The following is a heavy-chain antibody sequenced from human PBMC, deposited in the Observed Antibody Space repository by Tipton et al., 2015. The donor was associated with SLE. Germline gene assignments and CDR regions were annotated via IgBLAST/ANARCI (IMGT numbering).Heavy chain of an antibody. CDR1: GFTFSSYE. D-gene: IGHD3/OR15-3a*01. Sequence: SLRLSCAASGFTFSSYEMNWVRQAPGKGLEWVSSISSSSSYIYYADSVKGRFTISRDNAKNSLYLQMNSLRAEDTAVYYCASVPRDLNYWGQGTLVTVSS. J-gene: IGHJ4*02. CDR3: ASVPRDLNY. CDR2: ISSSSSYI. V-gene: IGHV3-21*01.